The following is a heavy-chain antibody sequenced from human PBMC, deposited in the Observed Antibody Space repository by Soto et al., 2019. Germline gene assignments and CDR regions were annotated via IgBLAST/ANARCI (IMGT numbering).Heavy chain of an antibody. CDR2: IRSKAYGETT. CDR1: GFTFGDYA. CDR3: TRAFYCSRTSCYVDGYFDY. V-gene: IGHV3-49*03. D-gene: IGHD2-2*01. J-gene: IGHJ4*02. Sequence: GGSLRLSCTASGFTFGDYAMSWFRQAPGKGLEWVGFIRSKAYGETTEYAASVKGRITISRDDSKSIAYLQMNSLKTEDTAVYYCTRAFYCSRTSCYVDGYFDYWGQGTLVTVSS.